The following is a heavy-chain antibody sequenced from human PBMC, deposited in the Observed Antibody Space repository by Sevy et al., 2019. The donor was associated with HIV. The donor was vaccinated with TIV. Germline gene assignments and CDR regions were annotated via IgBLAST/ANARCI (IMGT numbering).Heavy chain of an antibody. V-gene: IGHV3-23*01. CDR3: AKCRLGGGYFYYYCMDV. CDR1: GFTFTKYA. Sequence: GGSLRLSCAATGFTFTKYAMAWVRQAPGKGLEWVSAISGVGGSTYQPASVKGRFTISRDQSKNTLNRQMNSLRIEDTAVDYCAKCRLGGGYFYYYCMDVWGKGASVTVSS. J-gene: IGHJ6*03. D-gene: IGHD3-16*01. CDR2: ISGVGGST.